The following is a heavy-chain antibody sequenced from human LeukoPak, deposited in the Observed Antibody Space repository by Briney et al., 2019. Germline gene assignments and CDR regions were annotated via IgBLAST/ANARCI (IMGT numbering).Heavy chain of an antibody. CDR2: ISSSSSYI. CDR3: ARDLSVDYDDAFDI. Sequence: GGSLRLSCAASGFTFSSYSMNWVRQAPGKGLEWVSSISSSSSYIYYADSVKGRFTISRDNAKNSLYLQMNSLRAEATAVYYCARDLSVDYDDAFDIWGQGTMVTVSS. D-gene: IGHD4-17*01. CDR1: GFTFSSYS. J-gene: IGHJ3*02. V-gene: IGHV3-21*01.